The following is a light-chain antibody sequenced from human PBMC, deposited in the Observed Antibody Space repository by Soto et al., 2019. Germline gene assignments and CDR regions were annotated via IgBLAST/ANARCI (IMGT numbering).Light chain of an antibody. CDR3: QQYGSSGT. J-gene: IGKJ3*01. CDR1: QSVRSY. V-gene: IGKV3-15*01. CDR2: GAS. Sequence: EVVMTQSPATLSVSPGERATLSCGASQSVRSYLAWYQQKPGQAPRLLIHGASTRAPGIPARFSGSGSGTDFTLTISRLEPEDFAVYYCQQYGSSGTFGPGTKVDIK.